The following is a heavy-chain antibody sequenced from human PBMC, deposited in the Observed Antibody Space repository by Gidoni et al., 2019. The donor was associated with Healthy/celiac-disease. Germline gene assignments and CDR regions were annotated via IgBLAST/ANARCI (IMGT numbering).Heavy chain of an antibody. Sequence: QVQLVQSGAEVKKPGSSVKVSCKASGGTLSSYAISWVRQAPGQGLEWMGGIIPIFGTANYAQKFQGRVTITADESTSTAYMELSSLRSEDTAVYYCARHHSSPGGYYYDSSGYGYWGQGTLVTVSS. V-gene: IGHV1-69*01. CDR2: IIPIFGTA. J-gene: IGHJ4*02. CDR1: GGTLSSYA. D-gene: IGHD3-22*01. CDR3: ARHHSSPGGYYYDSSGYGY.